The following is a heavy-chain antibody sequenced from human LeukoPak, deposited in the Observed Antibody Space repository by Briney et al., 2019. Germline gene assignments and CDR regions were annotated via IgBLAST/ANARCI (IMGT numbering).Heavy chain of an antibody. J-gene: IGHJ4*02. CDR1: GGSMSSYY. V-gene: IGHV4-59*12. CDR2: VSHSGST. CDR3: ARWHVALRRFDY. D-gene: IGHD2-21*01. Sequence: PSETLSLTCTVSGGSMSSYYWSWIRQPPGKGLEWTGYVSHSGSTKYNSSLKSRVTISVDTSKNQFSLKLSSVTAADTAVYYCARWHVALRRFDYWGQGTLVTVSS.